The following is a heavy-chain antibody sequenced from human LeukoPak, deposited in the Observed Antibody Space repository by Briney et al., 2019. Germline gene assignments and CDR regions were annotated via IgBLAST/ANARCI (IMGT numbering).Heavy chain of an antibody. D-gene: IGHD6-6*01. V-gene: IGHV1-2*02. CDR1: GYTFTGYY. Sequence: ASVKVSCKASGYTFTGYYMHWVRQAPGQGLEWMGWINPNSGGTNYAQKFQGRVTMTRDTSISTVYMELSSLRSEDTAVYYCARSIAPKTPAHYWGQGTLVTVSS. CDR2: INPNSGGT. J-gene: IGHJ4*02. CDR3: ARSIAPKTPAHY.